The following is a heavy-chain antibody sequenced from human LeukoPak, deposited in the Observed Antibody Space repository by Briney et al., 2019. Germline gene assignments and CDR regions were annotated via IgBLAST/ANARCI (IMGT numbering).Heavy chain of an antibody. V-gene: IGHV1-69*13. CDR3: AREAGHSYYDFWSGYYPFDY. D-gene: IGHD3-3*01. J-gene: IGHJ4*02. Sequence: ASVKVSCKASGGTFSSYAISWVRQAPGQGLEWMGGIIPIFGTANYAQKFQGRVTITADESTSTAYMELRSLRSDDTAVYYCAREAGHSYYDFWSGYYPFDYWGQGTLVTVSS. CDR1: GGTFSSYA. CDR2: IIPIFGTA.